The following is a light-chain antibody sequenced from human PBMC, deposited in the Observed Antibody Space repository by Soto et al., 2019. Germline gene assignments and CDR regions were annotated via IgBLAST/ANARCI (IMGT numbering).Light chain of an antibody. Sequence: DSKMAQSASTLSAAVGDRVTITCRARQSISSWLAWYQQKPGKAPKLLIYDASSLESGVPSRFSGSRSGTDFTLTISSLPPEDFATYYCQQSYSTPSFGHGTKVDIK. CDR3: QQSYSTPS. J-gene: IGKJ1*01. CDR2: DAS. CDR1: QSISSW. V-gene: IGKV1-5*01.